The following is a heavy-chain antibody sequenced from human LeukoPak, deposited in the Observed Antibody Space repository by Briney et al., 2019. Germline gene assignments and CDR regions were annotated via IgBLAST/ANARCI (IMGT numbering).Heavy chain of an antibody. Sequence: GGSLRLSCAASGFTFSSYGMHWVRQAPGKGLEWVAVIWYDGSNKYYADSVKGRFTISRDNSKNTLYLQMNSLRAEDTAVYYCAEDGTIFGVYYMDVWGKGTTVTVSS. CDR3: AEDGTIFGVYYMDV. CDR1: GFTFSSYG. D-gene: IGHD3-3*01. CDR2: IWYDGSNK. J-gene: IGHJ6*03. V-gene: IGHV3-33*06.